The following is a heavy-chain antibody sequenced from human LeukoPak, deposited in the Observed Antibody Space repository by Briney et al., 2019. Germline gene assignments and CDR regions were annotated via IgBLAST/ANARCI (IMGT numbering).Heavy chain of an antibody. CDR1: GFTVSSNY. D-gene: IGHD6-13*01. CDR2: IYSGGST. Sequence: SGGSLRLSCAASGFTVSSNYMSWVRQAPGKGLEWVSVIYSGGSTYYADSVKGRFTISRDNSKNTLYLQMNSLRAEDTAVYYCAARYSSSLDVWGQGTTVTVSS. J-gene: IGHJ6*02. V-gene: IGHV3-66*02. CDR3: AARYSSSLDV.